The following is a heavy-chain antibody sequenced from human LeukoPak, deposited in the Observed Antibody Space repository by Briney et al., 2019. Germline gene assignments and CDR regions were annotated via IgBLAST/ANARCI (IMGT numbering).Heavy chain of an antibody. Sequence: ASVKVSCKASGYTFTGYYMHWVRQAPGQGLEWMGWINPNSGGTNYAQKFQGRVTMTRDTSISTAYMELSRLRSDDTAVYYCARDYSSSWYYFDYWGQGTLATVSS. CDR1: GYTFTGYY. CDR3: ARDYSSSWYYFDY. J-gene: IGHJ4*02. CDR2: INPNSGGT. D-gene: IGHD6-13*01. V-gene: IGHV1-2*02.